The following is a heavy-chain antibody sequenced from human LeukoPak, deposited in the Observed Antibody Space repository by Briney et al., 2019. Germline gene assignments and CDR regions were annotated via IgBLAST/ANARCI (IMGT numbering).Heavy chain of an antibody. V-gene: IGHV4-30-4*08. J-gene: IGHJ3*02. Sequence: SETLSLTCTVSGGSISSGDYYWSWIRQPPGKGLEWIGYIYYGGSTYYNPSLKSRVTISVDTSKNQFSLKLSSVTAADTAVYYCASLHYDSSGYYSAGAFDIWGQGTMVTVSS. CDR2: IYYGGST. D-gene: IGHD3-22*01. CDR1: GGSISSGDYY. CDR3: ASLHYDSSGYYSAGAFDI.